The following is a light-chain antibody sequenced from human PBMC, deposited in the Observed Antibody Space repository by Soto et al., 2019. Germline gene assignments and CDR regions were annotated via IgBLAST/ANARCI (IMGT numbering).Light chain of an antibody. V-gene: IGKV1-17*03. CDR2: AAS. CDR3: LQHNSYPLT. CDR1: QGIGNY. Sequence: DIQMTQSPSALSASIRDRVTITCRASQGIGNYVAWFQVKPGKVLKRLIYAASSLQSGVPSRFSGYGSGTEFTLTISSLQPEDSAIYYCLQHNSYPLTFGGGTKVEI. J-gene: IGKJ4*01.